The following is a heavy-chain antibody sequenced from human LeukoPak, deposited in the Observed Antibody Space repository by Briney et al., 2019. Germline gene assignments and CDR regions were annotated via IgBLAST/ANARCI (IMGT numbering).Heavy chain of an antibody. CDR1: GYTFTGYY. V-gene: IGHV1-2*02. D-gene: IGHD6-19*01. CDR3: ARDSSGWYRWFDL. CDR2: INPNSGGT. Sequence: ASVKVSCKASGYTFTGYYMHWVRQAPGQGLEWMGWINPNSGGTNYAQKFQGRVTMTRDTSISTAYMELSRLTSDDTAVYYCARDSSGWYRWFDLWGQGTLVTASS. J-gene: IGHJ5*02.